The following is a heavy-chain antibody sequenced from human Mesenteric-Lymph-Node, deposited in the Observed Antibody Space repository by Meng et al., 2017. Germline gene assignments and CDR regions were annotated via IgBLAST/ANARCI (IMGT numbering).Heavy chain of an antibody. CDR3: ATHFGFSFDP. CDR2: INHSGST. Sequence: QVQLQQWGAGLLKPSGTLSRTCAVYGGSFGGYYWSWIRQPPGKGLEWIGEINHSGSTNYNPSLKSRVTISVDTSKNQFSLKLSSVTAADTAVYYCATHFGFSFDPWGQGTLVTVSS. D-gene: IGHD3-10*01. J-gene: IGHJ5*02. V-gene: IGHV4-34*01. CDR1: GGSFGGYY.